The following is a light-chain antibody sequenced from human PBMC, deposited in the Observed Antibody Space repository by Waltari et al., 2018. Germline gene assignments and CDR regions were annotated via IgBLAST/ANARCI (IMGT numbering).Light chain of an antibody. J-gene: IGKJ4*01. CDR3: QQYNSYSLLT. CDR1: QSISNW. CDR2: KAF. Sequence: DIQMTQSPSTLSASVGDRIIITFRASQSISNWLAWYQQKPGKAPKLLIYKAFTLETGVPSRFSGSGSGTVFTLTISSLQPDDFATYYCQQYNSYSLLTFGGGTKVEIE. V-gene: IGKV1-5*03.